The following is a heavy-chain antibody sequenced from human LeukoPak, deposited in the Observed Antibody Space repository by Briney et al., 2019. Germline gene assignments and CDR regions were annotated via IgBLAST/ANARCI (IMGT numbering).Heavy chain of an antibody. Sequence: PSGTLSLTCGVSGGSVINTNWWPWVRQPPGKGLEWIGEVHLDGRTNYNPSLESRLTMSVDVSENQVSLKLTSVTAADTAVYYCAREGGFYRPLDYSGQGTLVTVSS. CDR3: AREGGFYRPLDY. D-gene: IGHD3-3*01. V-gene: IGHV4-4*02. CDR1: GGSVINTNW. CDR2: VHLDGRT. J-gene: IGHJ4*02.